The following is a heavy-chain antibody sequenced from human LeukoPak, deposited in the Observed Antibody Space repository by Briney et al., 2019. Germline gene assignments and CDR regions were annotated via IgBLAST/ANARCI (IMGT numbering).Heavy chain of an antibody. J-gene: IGHJ4*02. D-gene: IGHD5-12*01. V-gene: IGHV3-23*01. CDR2: ISGSGGST. Sequence: GGSLRLSCAASGFTFSSYAMSWVRQAPGKGLEWVSAISGSGGSTYYADSVKGRFTISRDNSKNTLYLQMNSLRAEDTAVYYCARGRGYSGYSIDYWGQGTLVTVSS. CDR1: GFTFSSYA. CDR3: ARGRGYSGYSIDY.